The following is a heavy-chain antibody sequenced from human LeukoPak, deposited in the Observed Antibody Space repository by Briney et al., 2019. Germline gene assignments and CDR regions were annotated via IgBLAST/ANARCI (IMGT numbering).Heavy chain of an antibody. V-gene: IGHV1-8*01. D-gene: IGHD2-2*01. J-gene: IGHJ1*01. Sequence: GASVKVSCKASGYTFTSYDINWVRQATGQGLEWMGWMNPNSGNTGYAQKFQGRVTMTRDTSTSTVYMELSSLRSEDTAVYYCAREDVGDIVVVPAGPGSVWGQGTLVTVSS. CDR1: GYTFTSYD. CDR2: MNPNSGNT. CDR3: AREDVGDIVVVPAGPGSV.